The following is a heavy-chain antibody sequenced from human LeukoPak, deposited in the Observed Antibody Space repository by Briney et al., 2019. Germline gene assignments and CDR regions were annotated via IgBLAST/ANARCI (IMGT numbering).Heavy chain of an antibody. J-gene: IGHJ6*02. V-gene: IGHV4-39*01. CDR1: GGSTSSSSYY. Sequence: PSETLSLTCSVSGGSTSSSSYYWGWIRQPPGKGLEWIGSISYSGSTYYNPSLKSRVTISVDTSKNQFSLELSSVTAADRAVYYCARHRGISYFYGMDVWGQGTTITVSS. D-gene: IGHD3-16*01. CDR3: ARHRGISYFYGMDV. CDR2: ISYSGST.